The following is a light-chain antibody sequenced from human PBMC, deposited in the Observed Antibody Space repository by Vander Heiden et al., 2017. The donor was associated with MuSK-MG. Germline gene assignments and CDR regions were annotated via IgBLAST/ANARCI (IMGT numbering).Light chain of an antibody. V-gene: IGKV1-33*01. CDR3: QQYDIHT. CDR2: DAT. CDR1: QDISNY. Sequence: DIQMTQSPSSLSASVGDRVTITRQASQDISNYLNWYQQKPGKAPKLLIYDATNLETGVPSRFSGSGSVTEFTFTISSLQAEDIGTYYCQQYDIHTFGPGTKVDIK. J-gene: IGKJ3*01.